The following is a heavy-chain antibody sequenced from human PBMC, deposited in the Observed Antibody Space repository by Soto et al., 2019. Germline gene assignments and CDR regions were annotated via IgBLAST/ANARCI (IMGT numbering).Heavy chain of an antibody. CDR1: GYTFTAYY. CDR3: ASDVVTTTPNFDY. J-gene: IGHJ4*02. V-gene: IGHV1-2*04. Sequence: ASVKVSCKASGYTFTAYYIHWVRQAPGQGLEWVGWINPNSGATNYAQKLQGWVTMTRDTSISTAYMELSRLRSDDTALYYWASDVVTTTPNFDYWRQGNLVTVSS. D-gene: IGHD4-17*01. CDR2: INPNSGAT.